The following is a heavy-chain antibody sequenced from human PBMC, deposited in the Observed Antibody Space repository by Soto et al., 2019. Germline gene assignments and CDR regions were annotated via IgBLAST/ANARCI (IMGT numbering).Heavy chain of an antibody. J-gene: IGHJ6*02. CDR3: ARARGGGYSGYGEEAMDV. CDR1: GFTFSTYW. D-gene: IGHD5-12*01. V-gene: IGHV3-74*01. Sequence: EVQLVESGGGLVQPGGSLRLSCAASGFTFSTYWMHWVRQAPGKGLVWVSRINSDGTSTNYADSVKGRFTISSDNAKNTLDLQMNSLRAEDTAVYYRARARGGGYSGYGEEAMDVWGQGTTVTVSS. CDR2: INSDGTST.